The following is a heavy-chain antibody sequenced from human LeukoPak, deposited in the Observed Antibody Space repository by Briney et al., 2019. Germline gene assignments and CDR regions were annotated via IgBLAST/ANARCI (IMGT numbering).Heavy chain of an antibody. D-gene: IGHD2-2*01. CDR1: GFTLSSYS. CDR3: AKKGCSSSSCSYIYYYMDV. J-gene: IGHJ6*03. CDR2: ISASGGTT. V-gene: IGHV3-23*01. Sequence: GGSLRLSCAVSGFTLSSYSIGWVRQAPGKGLEWVSAISASGGTTYYADSVKGRFTISRDNSKSTLYLQMNSLRGEDTAVYYCAKKGCSSSSCSYIYYYMDVWGKGTTATVSS.